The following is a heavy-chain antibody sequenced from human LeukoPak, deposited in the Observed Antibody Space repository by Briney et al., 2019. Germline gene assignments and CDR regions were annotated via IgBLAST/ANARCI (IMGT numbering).Heavy chain of an antibody. V-gene: IGHV4-38-2*02. J-gene: IGHJ5*02. Sequence: SETLSLTCTVSGFSISGGYYWGWVRQPPGKGLEWIGSIYQSGRTNYNPSLKSPVTISVDTSKNQFSLRLSSVTAADTAVYYCARGKLQAAAGRPWFDPWGQGTLVTVSS. CDR2: IYQSGRT. CDR1: GFSISGGYY. CDR3: ARGKLQAAAGRPWFDP. D-gene: IGHD6-13*01.